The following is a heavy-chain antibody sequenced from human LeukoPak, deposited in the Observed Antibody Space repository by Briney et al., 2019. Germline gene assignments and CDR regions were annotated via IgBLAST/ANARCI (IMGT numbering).Heavy chain of an antibody. CDR3: ARDPYSGSYGADYYYYMDV. CDR2: ITSGSSHI. CDR1: GFTFSSYN. V-gene: IGHV3-21*01. D-gene: IGHD1-26*01. Sequence: GGSLRLSCAASGFTFSSYNMNWVRQTPGQGLEWVSSITSGSSHIYCADSVKGRFTISRDNAKSSLYLQMNSLRAEDTAVYYCARDPYSGSYGADYYYYMDVWGKGTTVTISS. J-gene: IGHJ6*03.